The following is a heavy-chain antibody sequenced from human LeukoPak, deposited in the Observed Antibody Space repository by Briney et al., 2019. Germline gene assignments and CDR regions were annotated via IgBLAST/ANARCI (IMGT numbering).Heavy chain of an antibody. D-gene: IGHD6-13*01. Sequence: GGSLRLSCAASGFTFSDYYMSWIRQAPGKGLEWVSYITSSGNTIYYADSVKGRFTISRDNAKNSLYLQMNSLRAEDTAMYYCAGPRIAAAGAPLDYWGQGTLVTVSS. CDR1: GFTFSDYY. J-gene: IGHJ4*02. CDR3: AGPRIAAAGAPLDY. CDR2: ITSSGNTI. V-gene: IGHV3-11*01.